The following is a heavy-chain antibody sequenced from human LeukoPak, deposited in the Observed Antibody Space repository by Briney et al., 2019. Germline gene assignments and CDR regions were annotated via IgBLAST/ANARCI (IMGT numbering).Heavy chain of an antibody. CDR2: IIPMFGAA. Sequence: SVKVSCKASGGTFISYAFSWVRQAPGQGLQWMGGIIPMFGAANYAQKFQGRVTITADESTSTAYMELSSLRSEDTAVYYCARVRPGEDYYYGMDVWGQGTTVTVSS. CDR3: ARVRPGEDYYYGMDV. V-gene: IGHV1-69*01. CDR1: GGTFISYA. J-gene: IGHJ6*02. D-gene: IGHD3-10*01.